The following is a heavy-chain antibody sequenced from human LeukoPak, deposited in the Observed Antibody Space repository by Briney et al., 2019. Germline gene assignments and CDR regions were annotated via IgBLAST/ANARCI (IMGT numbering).Heavy chain of an antibody. J-gene: IGHJ3*02. Sequence: SETLSLTCSVSGDSISRSDSYWDWIRQPVGKGLEWIGRIYTSGSTNYNPSLKSRVTISVDTSKNQFSLKLSSVTAADTAVYYCAGGLLKYYYDSSGSGVDIWGQGTMVTVSS. D-gene: IGHD3-22*01. CDR3: AGGLLKYYYDSSGSGVDI. V-gene: IGHV4-61*02. CDR2: IYTSGST. CDR1: GDSISRSDSY.